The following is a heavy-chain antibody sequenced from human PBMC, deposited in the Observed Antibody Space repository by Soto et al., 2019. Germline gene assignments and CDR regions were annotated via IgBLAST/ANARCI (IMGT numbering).Heavy chain of an antibody. CDR1: GYSFTDYH. J-gene: IGHJ6*02. V-gene: IGHV1-2*04. CDR2: INPKSGGT. CDR3: ARGDSTDCSNGACSFFYNHDMDV. Sequence: VASVKVSCKASGYSFTDYHIHWVRQAPGQGLEWLGRINPKSGGTSTAQKFQGWVTMTTDTSISTASMELTRLTSYDPAIYYCARGDSTDCSNGACSFFYNHDMDVWGQGTTVTVSS. D-gene: IGHD2-8*01.